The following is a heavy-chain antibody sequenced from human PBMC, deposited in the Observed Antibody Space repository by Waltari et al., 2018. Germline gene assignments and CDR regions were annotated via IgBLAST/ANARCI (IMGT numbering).Heavy chain of an antibody. CDR3: ARDSLPTYYYDSSGYYYESY. Sequence: VQLVQSGAEVRKPGASLKISCQGSGFNFATNWIAWVRQMPGKGLEWMGWISAYNGNTNYAQKLQGRVTMTTDTSTSTAYMELRSLRSDDTAVYYCARDSLPTYYYDSSGYYYESYWGQGTLVTVSS. J-gene: IGHJ4*02. CDR1: GFNFATNW. CDR2: ISAYNGNT. D-gene: IGHD3-22*01. V-gene: IGHV1-18*04.